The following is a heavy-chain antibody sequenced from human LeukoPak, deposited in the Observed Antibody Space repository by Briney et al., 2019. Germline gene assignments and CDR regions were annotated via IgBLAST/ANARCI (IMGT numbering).Heavy chain of an antibody. V-gene: IGHV3-13*01. J-gene: IGHJ6*02. CDR3: ARGSVRVGMDV. Sequence: GGSLRLSSEASGITFSTSDMHWVRQAPGKDLEWVSVIGTAGDTYYADSVKGRFTISRENAKNSLYLQMNSLRAGDTAVYYCARGSVRVGMDVWGQGTTVTVSS. CDR1: GITFSTSD. D-gene: IGHD6-13*01. CDR2: IGTAGDT.